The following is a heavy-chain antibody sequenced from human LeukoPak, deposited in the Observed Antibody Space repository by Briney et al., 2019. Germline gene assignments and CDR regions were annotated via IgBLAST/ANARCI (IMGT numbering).Heavy chain of an antibody. CDR3: AKDMPPLGELLSNLRKDV. J-gene: IGHJ6*01. CDR2: ISWNSGSI. Sequence: GGSLRLSCAASGFTFDDYAMHWVRQAPGKGLEWVSGISWNSGSIGYADSVKGRFTISRDNAKNSLYLQMNSLRAEDTALYYCAKDMPPLGELLSNLRKDVWGPRAPV. CDR1: GFTFDDYA. V-gene: IGHV3-9*01. D-gene: IGHD3-16*01.